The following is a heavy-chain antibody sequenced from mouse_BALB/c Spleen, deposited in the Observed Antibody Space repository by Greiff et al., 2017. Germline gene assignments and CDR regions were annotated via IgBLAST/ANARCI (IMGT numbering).Heavy chain of an antibody. CDR3: AMVQLATAVWFAY. V-gene: IGHV5-9-4*01. CDR2: ISSGGSYT. Sequence: EVNLVESGGGLVKPGGSLKLSCAASGFTFSSYAMSWVRQSPEKRLEWVAEISSGGSYTYYPDTVTGRFTISRDNAKNTLYLEMSSLRSEDTAVYDCAMVQLATAVWFAYGGQGTLVTVSA. D-gene: IGHD1-2*01. CDR1: GFTFSSYA. J-gene: IGHJ3*01.